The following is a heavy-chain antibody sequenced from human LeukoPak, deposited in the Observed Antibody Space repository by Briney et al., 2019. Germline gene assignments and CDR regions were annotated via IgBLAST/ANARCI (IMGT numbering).Heavy chain of an antibody. CDR1: GYTFTGYY. D-gene: IGHD6-19*01. J-gene: IGHJ3*02. V-gene: IGHV1-2*02. Sequence: ASVKVSCKASGYTFTGYYMHWVRQAPGQGLEWMGWINPNSGGTNYAQKFQGRVTMTRDTSISTAYMELSRLRSDDTAVYYCAAYCSGWQGDAFDIWGQGTMVTVSS. CDR3: AAYCSGWQGDAFDI. CDR2: INPNSGGT.